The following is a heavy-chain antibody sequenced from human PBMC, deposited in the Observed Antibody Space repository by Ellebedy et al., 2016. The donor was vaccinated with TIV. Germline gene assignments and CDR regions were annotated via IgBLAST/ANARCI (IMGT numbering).Heavy chain of an antibody. J-gene: IGHJ6*02. V-gene: IGHV3-11*06. Sequence: GESLKISCAASGFTFSDYYMSWIRQAPGKGLEWVSYISSSSSYTNYADSVKGRFTISRDNAKNSLYLQMNSLRAEDTAVYYCARDIGSGSYLRFYYYYGMDVWGQGTTVTVSS. CDR1: GFTFSDYY. CDR2: ISSSSSYT. D-gene: IGHD3-10*01. CDR3: ARDIGSGSYLRFYYYYGMDV.